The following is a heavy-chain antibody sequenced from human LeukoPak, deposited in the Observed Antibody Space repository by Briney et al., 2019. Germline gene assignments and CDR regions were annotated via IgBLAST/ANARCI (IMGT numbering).Heavy chain of an antibody. CDR3: ARDPLRFLEWPASGMDV. V-gene: IGHV1-18*01. Sequence: GASVKVSCKASGYTFTSYGISWVRQAPGQGLEWMGWISAYNGNTNYAQKLQGRVTMTTDTSTSTAYMELRSLRSDDTAVYYCARDPLRFLEWPASGMDVWGQGTTVTVSS. D-gene: IGHD3-3*01. CDR2: ISAYNGNT. CDR1: GYTFTSYG. J-gene: IGHJ6*02.